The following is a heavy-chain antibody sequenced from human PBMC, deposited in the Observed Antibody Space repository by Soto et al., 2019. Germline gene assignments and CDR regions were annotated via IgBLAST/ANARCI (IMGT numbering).Heavy chain of an antibody. J-gene: IGHJ6*02. V-gene: IGHV1-18*01. CDR2: ISAYNGNT. Sequence: ASVKVSCKASGYTFTTYGVSWVRQAPGQGLEWMGWISAYNGNTNYAQKFQGRVTMTTDTSTSTAYMELRSLRSDDTAVYYCAREPERYSYGTYYYYYGMDVWGQGTTVTVSS. CDR3: AREPERYSYGTYYYYYGMDV. D-gene: IGHD5-18*01. CDR1: GYTFTTYG.